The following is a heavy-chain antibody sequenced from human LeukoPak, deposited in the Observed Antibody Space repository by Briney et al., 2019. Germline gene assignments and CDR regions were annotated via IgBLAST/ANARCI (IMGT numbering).Heavy chain of an antibody. V-gene: IGHV3-21*04. CDR3: AKAGDIVVVVAATTRPPFDY. D-gene: IGHD2-15*01. Sequence: GGSLRLSCAASGVTFSGYSMNWVRQAPGKGLEWVSAITATSLHIYYADSVKGRFTISRDNSKNTLYLQMNSLRAEDTAVYYCAKAGDIVVVVAATTRPPFDYWGQGALVTVSS. J-gene: IGHJ4*02. CDR1: GVTFSGYS. CDR2: ITATSLHI.